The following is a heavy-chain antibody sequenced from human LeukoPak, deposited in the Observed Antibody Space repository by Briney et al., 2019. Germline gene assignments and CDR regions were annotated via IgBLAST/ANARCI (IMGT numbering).Heavy chain of an antibody. D-gene: IGHD3-22*01. J-gene: IGHJ4*02. CDR3: ARARPILYSSGYYFRRIDYFDY. CDR1: GGSLRSYY. Sequence: SETLSLTCTFSGGSLRSYYWSWVPQPPGKGLEWIGYIYYSGSTNYNPSLKSRVTISVDTSKNQFSLKLSCVTAADTAVYYCARARPILYSSGYYFRRIDYFDYWGQGTLVTVSS. V-gene: IGHV4-59*01. CDR2: IYYSGST.